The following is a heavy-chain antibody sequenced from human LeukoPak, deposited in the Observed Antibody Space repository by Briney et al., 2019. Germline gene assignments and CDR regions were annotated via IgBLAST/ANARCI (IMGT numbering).Heavy chain of an antibody. J-gene: IGHJ5*02. D-gene: IGHD3-22*01. CDR1: GYSFTSYW. CDR3: ARVDSGSAFDP. CDR2: IFPGDSDT. Sequence: GESLKISCKGSGYSFTSYWIGWVLQMPGKGLEWMVIIFPGDSDTRYSPSFQGQVTISADKSIITAYLQWSSLKASDTAMYYCARVDSGSAFDPWGQGTLVTVSS. V-gene: IGHV5-51*01.